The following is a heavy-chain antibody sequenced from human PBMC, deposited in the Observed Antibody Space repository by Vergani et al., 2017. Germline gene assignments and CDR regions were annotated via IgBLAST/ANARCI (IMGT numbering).Heavy chain of an antibody. CDR2: ISYDGSNK. D-gene: IGHD5-18*01. V-gene: IGHV3-30*18. Sequence: VQLVESGGVLLRPGGSLRLSCAASGFTFISYGMHWVRQAPGKGLEWVAGISYDGSNKYYADSVKGRFTISRDNSKNPLYLQMNSLRAEDTAVYYCAKGGYSNYYCYGMDVWGQGTTVTVAS. CDR3: AKGGYSNYYCYGMDV. J-gene: IGHJ6*02. CDR1: GFTFISYG.